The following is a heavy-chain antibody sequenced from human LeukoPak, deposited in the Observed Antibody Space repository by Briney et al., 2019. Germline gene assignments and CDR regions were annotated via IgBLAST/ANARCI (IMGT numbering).Heavy chain of an antibody. D-gene: IGHD6-13*01. Sequence: SETLSLTCSVSGGSISSYYWSWIRQPPGKGLEYIGYIFYSGRTNYNPSLKSRLTISVDTSKNQFSLKLSSVTAADTAVYYCARVTLAAAAVNWFDPWGQGTLVTVSS. CDR3: ARVTLAAAAVNWFDP. CDR1: GGSISSYY. J-gene: IGHJ5*02. CDR2: IFYSGRT. V-gene: IGHV4-59*01.